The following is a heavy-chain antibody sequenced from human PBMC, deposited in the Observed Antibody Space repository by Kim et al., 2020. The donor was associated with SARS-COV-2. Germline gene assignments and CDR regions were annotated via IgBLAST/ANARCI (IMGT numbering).Heavy chain of an antibody. D-gene: IGHD3-10*01. Sequence: SETLSLTCTVSGGSISSSSYYWGWIRQPPGKGLEWIGSIYYSGSTYYNPSLKSRVTISVDTSKNQFFLKLSSVTAADTPAAADTAVYYCARWDYFASGSYLDYWGQGTLVTVSS. CDR1: GGSISSSSYY. V-gene: IGHV4-39*01. CDR2: IYYSGST. CDR3: TAVYYCARWDYFASGSYLDY. J-gene: IGHJ4*02.